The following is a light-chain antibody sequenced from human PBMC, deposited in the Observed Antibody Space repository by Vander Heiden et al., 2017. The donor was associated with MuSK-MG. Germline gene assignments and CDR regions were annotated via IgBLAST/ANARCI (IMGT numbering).Light chain of an antibody. Sequence: DIVMTQSPLSLSVTPGEPASISCRSSQSLLNSKGYNYLDWYRHKPGHSLQLLIYLGSNRSSGVPDRFSGSESGTDFTLKISRVEAEDVGVYYCRQTLQTPITFGQGTQMEIK. V-gene: IGKV2-28*01. CDR3: RQTLQTPIT. CDR2: LGS. CDR1: QSLLNSKGYNY. J-gene: IGKJ5*01.